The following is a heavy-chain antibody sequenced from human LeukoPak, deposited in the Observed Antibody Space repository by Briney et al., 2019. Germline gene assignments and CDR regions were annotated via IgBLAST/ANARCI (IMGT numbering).Heavy chain of an antibody. CDR3: AREDYDSSGYPDY. D-gene: IGHD3-22*01. CDR2: ISYDGSNK. CDR1: GFTFSSYA. J-gene: IGHJ4*02. V-gene: IGHV3-30-3*01. Sequence: GGSLRLSCAASGFTFSSYAMHWVRQAPGKGLEWVAVISYDGSNKYYADSVKGRFTISGDNSKNTLYLQMNSLRAEDTAVYYCAREDYDSSGYPDYWGQGTLVTVSS.